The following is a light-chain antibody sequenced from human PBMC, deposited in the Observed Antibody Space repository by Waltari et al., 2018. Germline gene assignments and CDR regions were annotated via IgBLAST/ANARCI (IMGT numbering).Light chain of an antibody. V-gene: IGKV1-8*01. CDR1: QGISSY. J-gene: IGKJ1*01. Sequence: AIRITQSPSSLSASTGDRVTITCRASQGISSYLAWYQQKPGKAPKLLIYAASTLQSGVPPRFSGSGSGTDFTLTISCLQSEDFATYYCQQYYSYPWTFGQGTTVEIK. CDR2: AAS. CDR3: QQYYSYPWT.